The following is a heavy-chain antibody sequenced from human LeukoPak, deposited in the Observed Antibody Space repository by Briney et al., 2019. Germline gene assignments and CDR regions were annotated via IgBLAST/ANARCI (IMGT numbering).Heavy chain of an antibody. CDR3: AGTYDFWSGYCAFDI. J-gene: IGHJ3*02. CDR1: GGSISSGSYY. CDR2: IYTSGIT. D-gene: IGHD3-3*01. Sequence: SQTLSLTCTVSGGSISSGSYYWSWIRQPAGTGREWIGRIYTSGITNYNPSLNSRVTISVDTSKNQFSLKLSSVTAADTAVYYCAGTYDFWSGYCAFDIWGQGTMVTVSS. V-gene: IGHV4-61*02.